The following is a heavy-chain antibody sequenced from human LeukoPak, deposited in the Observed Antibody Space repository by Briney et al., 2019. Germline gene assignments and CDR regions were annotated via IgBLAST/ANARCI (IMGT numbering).Heavy chain of an antibody. D-gene: IGHD3-10*01. Sequence: GGSLRLSCAASGFTFSSYGMSWVRQAPGKGLEWVSTISGSGGSAYSADSVKGRFTISRDNAKNALYLQMNSLRAEDTAVYYCAKDLHYGSADYWGQGTLVTVSS. V-gene: IGHV3-23*01. CDR2: ISGSGGSA. CDR1: GFTFSSYG. J-gene: IGHJ4*02. CDR3: AKDLHYGSADY.